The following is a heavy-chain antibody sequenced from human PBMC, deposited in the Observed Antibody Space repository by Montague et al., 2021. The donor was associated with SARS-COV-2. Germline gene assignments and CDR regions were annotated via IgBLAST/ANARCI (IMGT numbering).Heavy chain of an antibody. J-gene: IGHJ4*02. Sequence: SETLSLTCAVYDGSFSDYSWTWIRQPPGKGLEWIGEINHRGSTNYKPSLKSRVTISVDTSKNQFSLKMTSVTAADSAVYYCARGRQHINMVVVVVTGGEDYFDFWGQGTLVAVSS. V-gene: IGHV4-34*01. CDR3: ARGRQHINMVVVVVTGGEDYFDF. CDR1: DGSFSDYS. CDR2: INHRGST. D-gene: IGHD3-22*01.